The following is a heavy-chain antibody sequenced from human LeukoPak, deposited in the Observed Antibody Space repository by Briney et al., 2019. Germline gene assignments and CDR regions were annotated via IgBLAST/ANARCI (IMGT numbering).Heavy chain of an antibody. V-gene: IGHV3-21*01. Sequence: PGGSLRLSCAASGFTFSSYSMNWVRQAPGKGLEWVSSISSSSSYIYYADSVKGRFTISRDNAKNPLYLQMNSLRAEDTAVYYCGSSSSGRRYMDVWGKGTTVTVSS. J-gene: IGHJ6*03. CDR1: GFTFSSYS. D-gene: IGHD6-6*01. CDR3: GSSSSGRRYMDV. CDR2: ISSSSSYI.